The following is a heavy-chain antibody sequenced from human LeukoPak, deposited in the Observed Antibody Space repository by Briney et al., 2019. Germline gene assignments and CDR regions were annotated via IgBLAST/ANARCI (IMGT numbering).Heavy chain of an antibody. D-gene: IGHD5-24*01. CDR1: GGTFSSYA. CDR3: AREGDGYNYAPFDY. J-gene: IGHJ4*02. V-gene: IGHV1-69*13. CDR2: IIPIFGTA. Sequence: ASVKVSCKASGGTFSSYAISWVRQAPGQGLEWMGGIIPIFGTANYAQKFQGRVTITADESTSTAYMELSSLRSEDTAVYYCAREGDGYNYAPFDYWGQGTLVTVSS.